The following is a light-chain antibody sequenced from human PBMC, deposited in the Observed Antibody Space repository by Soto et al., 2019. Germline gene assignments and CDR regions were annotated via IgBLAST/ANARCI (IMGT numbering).Light chain of an antibody. J-gene: IGKJ1*01. CDR3: QQSYNTAWT. CDR2: SAS. V-gene: IGKV1-39*01. Sequence: DIQMTQSPSSLSASVGDRVTITCRASQSISSHLNWFQQKPGRTPDLLIYSASSLQSGVPSRFSGSGSGTDFTLTISSLQPEDFATYYCQQSYNTAWTFGQGTKVDIK. CDR1: QSISSH.